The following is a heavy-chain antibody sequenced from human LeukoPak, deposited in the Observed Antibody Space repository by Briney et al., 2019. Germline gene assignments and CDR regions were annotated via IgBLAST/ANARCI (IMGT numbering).Heavy chain of an antibody. CDR3: VKASKITIGLVPAATYFDS. V-gene: IGHV3-23*01. D-gene: IGHD2-2*01. J-gene: IGHJ4*02. CDR1: GFTVRSDW. Sequence: AGSLRLSGAASGFTVRSDWMSCVLQALGKALLAVSGVPAGGSSTSYADSVRGRFTISRDTSRETLSLQMNNLRAEDTAVYYCVKASKITIGLVPAATYFDSWGQGTLVNVSS. CDR2: VPAGGSST.